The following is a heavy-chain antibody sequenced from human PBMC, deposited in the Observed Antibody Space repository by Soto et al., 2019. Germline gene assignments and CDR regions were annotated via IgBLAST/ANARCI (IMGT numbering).Heavy chain of an antibody. Sequence: EVQLVESGGGLVKPGGSLRLSCAASGFTFSSYSMNWVRQAPGKGLEWVSSISSSSSYIYYADSVKGRFTISRDNAKNRLYLQMNSVKDEDTAVYYCAFLAYYDILTGYYTPLIDYGMDVWGQGTTVTVSS. CDR1: GFTFSSYS. J-gene: IGHJ6*02. D-gene: IGHD3-9*01. CDR2: ISSSSSYI. V-gene: IGHV3-21*01. CDR3: AFLAYYDILTGYYTPLIDYGMDV.